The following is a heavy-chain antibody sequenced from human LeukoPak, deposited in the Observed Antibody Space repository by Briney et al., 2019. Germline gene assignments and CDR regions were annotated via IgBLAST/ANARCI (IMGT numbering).Heavy chain of an antibody. CDR1: GFTFSSYW. CDR3: ARGDSSGYYYHFDYYYYGMDV. Sequence: GGSLRLSCAASGFTFSSYWMHWVRQAPGKGLVWVSRINSDGSSTSYADSVKGRFTISRDNAKNTLYLQMNSLRAEDTAVYYCARGDSSGYYYHFDYYYYGMDVWGQGTTVTVSS. D-gene: IGHD3-22*01. CDR2: INSDGSST. J-gene: IGHJ6*02. V-gene: IGHV3-74*01.